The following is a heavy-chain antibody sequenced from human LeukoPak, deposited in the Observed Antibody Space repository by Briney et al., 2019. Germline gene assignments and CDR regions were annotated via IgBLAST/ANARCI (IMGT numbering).Heavy chain of an antibody. CDR2: IYYSGNT. V-gene: IGHV4-39*01. Sequence: SETLSLTCTVCGGSISTSSYYWGWIRQPPGKGLEWIGSIYYSGNTYYNPSLKSRVTISVDTSKNEFSLKLSSVTAADTAVYYCARGLHYDFWSGYRDYWGQGTLVTVSS. CDR3: ARGLHYDFWSGYRDY. CDR1: GGSISTSSYY. D-gene: IGHD3-3*01. J-gene: IGHJ4*02.